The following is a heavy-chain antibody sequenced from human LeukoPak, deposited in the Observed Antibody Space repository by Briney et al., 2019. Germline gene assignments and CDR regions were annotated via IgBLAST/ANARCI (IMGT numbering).Heavy chain of an antibody. D-gene: IGHD5-12*01. CDR3: ARGPSGYHNT. J-gene: IGHJ4*02. CDR1: GFTFSTYG. Sequence: GGSLRLSCVASGFTFSTYGMSWVRQAPGKGLEWVSAISGGGGTTYFADSVKGRFTISRDNSKNTLYLQMNSLRAEDTAVYYCARGPSGYHNTGGQGTLVTVSS. CDR2: ISGGGGTT. V-gene: IGHV3-23*01.